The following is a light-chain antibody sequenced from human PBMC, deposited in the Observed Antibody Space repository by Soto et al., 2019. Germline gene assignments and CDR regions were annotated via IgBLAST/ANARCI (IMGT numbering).Light chain of an antibody. CDR2: GAS. CDR3: QQYNNWPPT. CDR1: QSVSGN. Sequence: EIVMTQSPATLSLSPGERATLSCRASQSVSGNLAWYQQKPGQAPRLLISGASTRATGIPARFSGSGSGTEFTLTISSLQSEDFAVYYCQQYNNWPPTFGQGTKVDIK. J-gene: IGKJ1*01. V-gene: IGKV3-15*01.